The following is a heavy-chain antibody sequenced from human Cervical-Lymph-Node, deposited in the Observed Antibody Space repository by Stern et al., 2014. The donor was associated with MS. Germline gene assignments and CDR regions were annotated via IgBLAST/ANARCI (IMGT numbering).Heavy chain of an antibody. J-gene: IGHJ6*02. CDR1: GFTFEDYA. V-gene: IGHV3-9*01. Sequence: EVQLVDSGGGLVQPGRSLRLSCAASGFTFEDYAMHWVRQAPGKGLEWVSGISWNSGSIGYVDSVKGRFTISRDNAKKSLYLQMNSLRPEDTALYYCARVPGRIGYKGAMDVWGQGTAVTVSS. CDR3: ARVPGRIGYKGAMDV. CDR2: ISWNSGSI. D-gene: IGHD5-12*01.